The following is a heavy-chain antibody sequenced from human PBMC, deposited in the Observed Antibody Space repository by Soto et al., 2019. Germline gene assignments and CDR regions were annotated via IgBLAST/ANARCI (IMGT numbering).Heavy chain of an antibody. V-gene: IGHV3-33*01. CDR2: IWYDGTNK. D-gene: IGHD3-10*01. CDR1: GFTFSSYD. Sequence: PGGSLRLSCAASGFTFSSYDMHWVRQAPGKGLEWVAVIWYDGTNKYYVDSVKGRFTISRDNSQNTLYLQMNSLRAEDTAVYYCARNSLLSPWTLNYWGQGTLVTVS. CDR3: ARNSLLSPWTLNY. J-gene: IGHJ4*02.